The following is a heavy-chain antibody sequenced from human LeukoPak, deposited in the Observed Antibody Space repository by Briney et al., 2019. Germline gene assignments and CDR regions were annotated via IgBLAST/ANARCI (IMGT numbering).Heavy chain of an antibody. D-gene: IGHD3-22*01. CDR2: INPNSGGT. Sequence: ASVKVSCKASGYTFTGYYMHWVRQAPGQGLEWMGWINPNSGGTNYAQKFQGRVTMTRDTSISTAYMELSRLRSDDTAVYYCARVGYYYDSSGYYYSYYYYYYMDVWGKGTTVTISS. CDR3: ARVGYYYDSSGYYYSYYYYYYMDV. CDR1: GYTFTGYY. V-gene: IGHV1-2*02. J-gene: IGHJ6*03.